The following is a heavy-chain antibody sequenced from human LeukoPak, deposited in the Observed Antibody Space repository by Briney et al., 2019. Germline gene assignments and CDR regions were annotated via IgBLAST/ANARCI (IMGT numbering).Heavy chain of an antibody. CDR1: GFTFSSYW. V-gene: IGHV3-7*01. Sequence: PGGSLRLSCAASGFTFSSYWMSWVRQAPGKGLEWVANIKEDGSEKSYVDFVRGRFTISRDNAKISLYLQMNSLRVEDTAVYYCAKARSYGDYELDAFDIWGQGTMVTVSS. J-gene: IGHJ3*02. CDR2: IKEDGSEK. CDR3: AKARSYGDYELDAFDI. D-gene: IGHD4-17*01.